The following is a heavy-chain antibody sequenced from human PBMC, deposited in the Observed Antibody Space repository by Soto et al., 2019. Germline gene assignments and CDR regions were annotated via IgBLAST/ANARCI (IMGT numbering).Heavy chain of an antibody. Sequence: PGESLKISCKGSGYSFTSYWISWVRQMPGKGLEWMGRIDPSDSYTNYSPSFQGHVTISADKSISTAYLQWSGLKASDTAMYYCARPSLGGTTSLDYYYGMDVWGQGTTVTVSS. V-gene: IGHV5-10-1*01. CDR2: IDPSDSYT. D-gene: IGHD1-1*01. CDR1: GYSFTSYW. J-gene: IGHJ6*02. CDR3: ARPSLGGTTSLDYYYGMDV.